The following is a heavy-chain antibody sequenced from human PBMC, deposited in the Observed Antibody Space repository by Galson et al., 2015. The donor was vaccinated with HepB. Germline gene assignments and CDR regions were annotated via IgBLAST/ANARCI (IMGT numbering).Heavy chain of an antibody. D-gene: IGHD2-2*01. Sequence: VKVSCKASGGTFSSYAISWVRQAPGQGLEWMGGIIPIFGTANYAQKFQGRVTITADESTSTAYMELSSLRSEDTAVYYCARDRDCSSTSCYARGDYWGQGTLVTVSS. CDR3: ARDRDCSSTSCYARGDY. CDR2: IIPIFGTA. CDR1: GGTFSSYA. V-gene: IGHV1-69*13. J-gene: IGHJ4*02.